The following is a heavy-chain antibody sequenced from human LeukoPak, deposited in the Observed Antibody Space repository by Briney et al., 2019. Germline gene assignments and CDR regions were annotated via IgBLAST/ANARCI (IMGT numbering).Heavy chain of an antibody. J-gene: IGHJ4*02. CDR3: ARGAGYNYPYYFDY. Sequence: AGGSLRLSCAASGFTFTNYAMSWVRQAPGKGLEWVSVIYGGGNIYYADSVKGRFTISRDNSKNTLYLQMNSLRAEDTAVHYCARGAGYNYPYYFDYWGQGTLVTVSS. D-gene: IGHD5-24*01. CDR1: GFTFTNYA. CDR2: IYGGGNI. V-gene: IGHV3-53*01.